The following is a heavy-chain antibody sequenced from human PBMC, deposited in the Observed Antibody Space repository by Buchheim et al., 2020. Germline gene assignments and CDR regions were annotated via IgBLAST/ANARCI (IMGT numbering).Heavy chain of an antibody. Sequence: EVQLVESGGGLVQPGGSLRLSCAASGLTFSTYSMNWVRQAPGKGLEWVSFISGSTCTIYYADSVRGRFTISRDNAKNSLYLQMNSLRAEDTAVYYCARDRTSMDVWGRETT. J-gene: IGHJ6*02. V-gene: IGHV3-48*01. CDR3: ARDRTSMDV. D-gene: IGHD1/OR15-1a*01. CDR1: GLTFSTYS. CDR2: ISGSTCTI.